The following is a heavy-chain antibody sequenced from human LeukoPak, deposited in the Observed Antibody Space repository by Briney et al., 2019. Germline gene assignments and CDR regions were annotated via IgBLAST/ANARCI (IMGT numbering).Heavy chain of an antibody. Sequence: GGSLRLSCAASGFSFSSYGMHWVRQAPGKGLEGVAVIWYDGSNKYYADSVKGLFTISRDNSKNTLYLQMNSLRAEDTAVYYCARVRTGDLHFDYWGQGTLVTVSS. CDR1: GFSFSSYG. CDR3: ARVRTGDLHFDY. V-gene: IGHV3-33*01. CDR2: IWYDGSNK. J-gene: IGHJ4*02. D-gene: IGHD7-27*01.